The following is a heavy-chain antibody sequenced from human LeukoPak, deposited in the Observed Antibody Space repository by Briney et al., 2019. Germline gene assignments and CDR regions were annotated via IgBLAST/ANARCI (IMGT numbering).Heavy chain of an antibody. CDR3: AKDRIAAAGTGEGFDY. D-gene: IGHD6-13*01. V-gene: IGHV3-30*18. CDR2: ISYDGSNK. Sequence: PGRSLRLSCAASGFTFSSYGMHWVRQAPGKGLEWVAVISYDGSNKYYADSVKGRFTISRDNSKNTLYLQMNSLRAEDTAVCYCAKDRIAAAGTGEGFDYWGQGTLVTVSS. J-gene: IGHJ4*02. CDR1: GFTFSSYG.